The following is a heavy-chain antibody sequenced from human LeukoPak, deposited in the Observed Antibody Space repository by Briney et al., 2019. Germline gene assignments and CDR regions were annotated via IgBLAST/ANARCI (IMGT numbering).Heavy chain of an antibody. Sequence: ASVKVSCKASGYTFTSYYMHWVRQAPGQGLEWMGIINPSGGSTSYAQKSQGRVTMTRDTSTSTVYMELSSLRSEDTAVYYCARDILGGYYFDYWGQGTLVTVSS. J-gene: IGHJ4*02. CDR3: ARDILGGYYFDY. CDR2: INPSGGST. CDR1: GYTFTSYY. D-gene: IGHD5-24*01. V-gene: IGHV1-46*01.